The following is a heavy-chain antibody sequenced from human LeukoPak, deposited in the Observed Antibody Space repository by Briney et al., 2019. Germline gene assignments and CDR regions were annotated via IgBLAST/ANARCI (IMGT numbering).Heavy chain of an antibody. CDR2: INPSGDST. Sequence: ASVKVSCKASEYTFTSYSTHWVRQAPGQGLEWMGMINPSGDSTSYAQKFQGRVTMTRDTSTSTVYMELSSLRSEDTAVYYCARGSRFLEWLPSDYWGQGTLVTVSS. CDR1: EYTFTSYS. J-gene: IGHJ4*02. CDR3: ARGSRFLEWLPSDY. V-gene: IGHV1-46*01. D-gene: IGHD3-3*01.